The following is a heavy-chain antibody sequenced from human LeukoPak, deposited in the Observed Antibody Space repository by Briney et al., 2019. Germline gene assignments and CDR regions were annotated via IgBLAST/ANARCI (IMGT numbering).Heavy chain of an antibody. Sequence: PSETLSLTCTVSGGSISGSSYYWGWIRQPPGKGLEWIGSIYYSGSTYYNPSLKSRVTISVDTSKNQFSLKLSSVTAADTAVYYCVNRLSGSYYNWGQGTLVTVSS. J-gene: IGHJ4*02. CDR3: VNRLSGSYYN. CDR1: GGSISGSSYY. V-gene: IGHV4-39*01. CDR2: IYYSGST. D-gene: IGHD3-10*01.